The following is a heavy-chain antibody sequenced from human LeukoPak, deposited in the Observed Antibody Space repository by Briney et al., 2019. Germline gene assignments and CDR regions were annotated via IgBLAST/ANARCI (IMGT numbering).Heavy chain of an antibody. D-gene: IGHD1-26*01. Sequence: GGSLRLSSSASGFTFSSYAMHWVRQAPGKGLEYVSAISSNGGSTYYADSVKGRFTISRDNSKNTLYLQMDSLRAEDTAVYACVKDHRDSGNYYYYYGMDIWGRGTTVAVSS. J-gene: IGHJ6*02. V-gene: IGHV3-64*04. CDR3: VKDHRDSGNYYYYYGMDI. CDR2: ISSNGGST. CDR1: GFTFSSYA.